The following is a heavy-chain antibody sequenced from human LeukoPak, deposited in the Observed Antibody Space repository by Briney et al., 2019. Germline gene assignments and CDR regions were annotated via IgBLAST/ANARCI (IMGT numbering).Heavy chain of an antibody. V-gene: IGHV3-9*01. CDR3: AKETLTRGYSYGRFGY. D-gene: IGHD5-18*01. CDR1: GFSFDDYA. Sequence: PGRSLRLSCAASGFSFDDYAMYWVRQVPGKGLEWVSGISWNSGSIAYADSVKGRFTISRDNAKNSLNLQMNSLRAEDTALYYCAKETLTRGYSYGRFGYWGQGTLVTVSS. CDR2: ISWNSGSI. J-gene: IGHJ4*02.